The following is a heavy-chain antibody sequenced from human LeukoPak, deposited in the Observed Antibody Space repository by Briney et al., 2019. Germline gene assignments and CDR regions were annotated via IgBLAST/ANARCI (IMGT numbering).Heavy chain of an antibody. V-gene: IGHV3-43*02. CDR2: ISGDGGST. J-gene: IGHJ3*02. D-gene: IGHD2-2*01. CDR1: GFTFDDYA. Sequence: SGGSLRLSCAASGFTFDDYAMHWVRQAPGKGLEWVSLISGDGGSTYYADSVKGRFTISRDNSKNSLYLQMNSLRTEDTALYYCAKDIGIVVPSDAFDIWGQGTMVTVSS. CDR3: AKDIGIVVPSDAFDI.